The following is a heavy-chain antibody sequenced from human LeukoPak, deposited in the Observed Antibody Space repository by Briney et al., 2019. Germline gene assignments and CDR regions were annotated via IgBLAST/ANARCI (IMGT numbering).Heavy chain of an antibody. CDR2: IYHSGSI. D-gene: IGHD2-15*01. CDR1: GGSISSSNW. Sequence: NPSGTLSLTCAVSGGSISSSNWWSWVRQPPGKGLEWIGEIYHSGSINYNPSLKSRVTISVDKSKNQFSLKLSSVTAADTAVYYCAREIRSQKVVAATSVNQHRDAFDIWGQGTMVTVSS. J-gene: IGHJ3*02. V-gene: IGHV4-4*02. CDR3: AREIRSQKVVAATSVNQHRDAFDI.